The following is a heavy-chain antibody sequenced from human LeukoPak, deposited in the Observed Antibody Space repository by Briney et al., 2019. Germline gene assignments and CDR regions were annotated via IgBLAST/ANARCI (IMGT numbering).Heavy chain of an antibody. CDR1: GFTLSSYW. V-gene: IGHV3-23*01. D-gene: IGHD3-22*01. J-gene: IGHJ4*02. CDR2: ISGSGGTT. Sequence: PPGGSLRLSCAASGFTLSSYWMHWVRQVPGKGLEWVSAISGSGGTTYYADSVKGRFTISRDNSKNTLYLQINSLRAEDTAVYYCAKWAGGFYDSSGYYATNSWGRGTRVTVSS. CDR3: AKWAGGFYDSSGYYATNS.